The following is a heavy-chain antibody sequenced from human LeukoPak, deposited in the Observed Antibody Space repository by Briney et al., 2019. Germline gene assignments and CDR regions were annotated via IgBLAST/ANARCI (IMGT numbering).Heavy chain of an antibody. Sequence: ASVKVSCKASGYTFTGYYTHWVRQAPGQGLEWMGWINPNSGGTNYAQKFQGRVTMTRDTSISTAYMELSRLRSDDTAVYYCARVRVTVAGTGGTFDYWGQGTLVTVSS. CDR1: GYTFTGYY. J-gene: IGHJ4*02. V-gene: IGHV1-2*02. CDR2: INPNSGGT. D-gene: IGHD6-19*01. CDR3: ARVRVTVAGTGGTFDY.